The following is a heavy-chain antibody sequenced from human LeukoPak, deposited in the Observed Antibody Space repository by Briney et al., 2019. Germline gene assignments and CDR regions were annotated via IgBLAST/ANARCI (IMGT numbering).Heavy chain of an antibody. V-gene: IGHV1-2*02. CDR1: GYTFTDYY. CDR2: INPNSGGT. J-gene: IGHJ6*02. Sequence: ASVTVSCKASGYTFTDYYIHWVRQAPGQGLEWMGWINPNSGGTNYAQNFQGRVTMTRDTSIRTAYMELTGLRSDDTALYYCARPYSRAYYGMDVWGQGTTVTVSS. D-gene: IGHD3-22*01. CDR3: ARPYSRAYYGMDV.